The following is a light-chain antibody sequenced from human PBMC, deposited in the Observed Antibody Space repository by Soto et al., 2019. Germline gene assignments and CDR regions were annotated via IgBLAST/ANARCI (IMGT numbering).Light chain of an antibody. CDR2: AAS. J-gene: IGKJ1*01. V-gene: IGKV1-5*01. CDR3: QQYNSYPWT. CDR1: QSLSIS. Sequence: DIQMTQSPSTLSAFVGDRFTITCRASQSLSISLAWYQQKAGKAPKLLIYAASSLQSGVPSRFSGSGSGTEFTLTISSLQPDDFAAYYCQQYNSYPWTFGQGTKVDIK.